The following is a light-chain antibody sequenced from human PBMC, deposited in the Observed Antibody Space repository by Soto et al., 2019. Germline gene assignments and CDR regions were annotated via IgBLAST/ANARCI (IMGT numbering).Light chain of an antibody. CDR3: QAWDSSTVV. Sequence: SYELTQPPSVSVSPGQTASISCSGDNLGEKYACWYQQKPGQSPTLIIYQDSKRPSGIPERFSGSNSGNTATLTISGTQTMDEADYYCQAWDSSTVVFGGGTKLTVL. CDR1: NLGEKY. CDR2: QDS. J-gene: IGLJ2*01. V-gene: IGLV3-1*01.